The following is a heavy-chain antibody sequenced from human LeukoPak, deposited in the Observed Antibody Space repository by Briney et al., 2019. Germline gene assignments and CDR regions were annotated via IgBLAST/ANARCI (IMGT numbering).Heavy chain of an antibody. V-gene: IGHV3-74*01. Sequence: GGSLRLSCAASGFTFSTYWMHWVRRAPGKGLVWVSRISTDGSVTSYADSVKGRFTISRDNAKNTMYLQTNSLRAKDTAVYYCARIGGSGSYSGHYFDHWGQGTLVTVSS. D-gene: IGHD3-10*01. CDR1: GFTFSTYW. J-gene: IGHJ4*02. CDR3: ARIGGSGSYSGHYFDH. CDR2: ISTDGSVT.